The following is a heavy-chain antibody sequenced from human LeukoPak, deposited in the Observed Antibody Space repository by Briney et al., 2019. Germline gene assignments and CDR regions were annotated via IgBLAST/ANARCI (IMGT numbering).Heavy chain of an antibody. J-gene: IGHJ5*02. CDR1: GASISGSGYY. CDR2: IYTGNT. CDR3: ARDRLQLQA. V-gene: IGHV4-61*08. D-gene: IGHD5-24*01. Sequence: PSETLSLTCAVSGASISGSGYYWNWLPQPPGKGLEWIGYIYTGNTNYNPSLKSRVTISVDTSKNQFSLKLSSVTAADMAVYYCARDRLQLQAWGQGTLVTVSS.